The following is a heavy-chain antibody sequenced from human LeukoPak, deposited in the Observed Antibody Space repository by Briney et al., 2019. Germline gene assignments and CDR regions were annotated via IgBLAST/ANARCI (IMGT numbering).Heavy chain of an antibody. CDR3: ARVAAGPSYFDY. CDR1: GFTFSSYS. V-gene: IGHV3-7*05. CDR2: IKQDGTEK. J-gene: IGHJ4*02. D-gene: IGHD6-13*01. Sequence: PGGSLRLSCTASGFTFSSYSMNWVRQAPGKGLEWVANIKQDGTEKFYVDSAKGRFTVSRDNARNSLYLQMNSLRTEDTAVYYCARVAAGPSYFDYWGQGTLVTVSS.